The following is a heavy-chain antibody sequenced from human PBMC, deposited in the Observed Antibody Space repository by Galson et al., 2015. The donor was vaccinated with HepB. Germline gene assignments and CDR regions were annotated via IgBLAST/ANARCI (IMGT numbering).Heavy chain of an antibody. CDR3: AKVVVMTTVVTGYFQH. D-gene: IGHD4-23*01. Sequence: SLRLSCAASGLTFSSYAMTWVRQAPGKGLEWVSAISASGGTTFYADSVKGRLTISRDNSKNTVYLQMNSLRAEDTAVYYCAKVVVMTTVVTGYFQHWGQGTLVTVSS. CDR1: GLTFSSYA. J-gene: IGHJ1*01. CDR2: ISASGGTT. V-gene: IGHV3-23*01.